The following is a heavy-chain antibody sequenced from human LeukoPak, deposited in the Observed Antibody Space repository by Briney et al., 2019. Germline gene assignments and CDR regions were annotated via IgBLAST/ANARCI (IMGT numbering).Heavy chain of an antibody. CDR3: AREVEFYFDY. V-gene: IGHV3-30-3*01. J-gene: IGHJ4*02. CDR1: GFTFSNYA. Sequence: GGSLRLSCAASGFTFSNYAIHWVRQAPGKGLEWVAVLSYDGTNKYYVDSVKGRFTMSRDISKNTLYLQMNSLRAEDTAVYYCAREVEFYFDYWGQGTLVTVSS. D-gene: IGHD3-10*01. CDR2: LSYDGTNK.